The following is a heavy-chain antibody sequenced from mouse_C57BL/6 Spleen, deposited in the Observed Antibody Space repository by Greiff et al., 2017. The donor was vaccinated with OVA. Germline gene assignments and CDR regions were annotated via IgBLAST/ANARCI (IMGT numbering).Heavy chain of an antibody. J-gene: IGHJ2*01. D-gene: IGHD4-1*01. Sequence: VQLKESGPELVKPGASVKIPCKASGYTFTDYNMDWVKQSHGKSLEWIGDINPNNGGTIYNQKFKGKATLTVDKSSSTAYMELRSLTSEDTAVYYCAKLGRGGYFDYWGQGTTLTVSS. CDR3: AKLGRGGYFDY. V-gene: IGHV1-18*01. CDR2: INPNNGGT. CDR1: GYTFTDYN.